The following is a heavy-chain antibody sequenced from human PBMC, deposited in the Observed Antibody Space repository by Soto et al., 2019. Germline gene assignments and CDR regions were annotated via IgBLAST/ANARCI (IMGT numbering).Heavy chain of an antibody. D-gene: IGHD3-22*01. J-gene: IGHJ4*02. CDR3: AKGTYYYDSSGYFIFDY. CDR2: ISYDGSNK. CDR1: GFTFSSYG. V-gene: IGHV3-30*18. Sequence: SLRLSCAASGFTFSSYGMHWVRQAPGKGLEWVAVISYDGSNKYYADSVKGRFTISRDNSKNTLYLQMNSLRAEDTAVYYCAKGTYYYDSSGYFIFDYWGQGTLVTVSS.